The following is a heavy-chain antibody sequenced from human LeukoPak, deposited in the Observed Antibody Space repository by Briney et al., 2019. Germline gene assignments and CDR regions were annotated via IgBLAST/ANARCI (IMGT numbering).Heavy chain of an antibody. CDR1: GFTFSSYS. Sequence: GGSLRLSCAASGFTFSSYSMNWVRQAPGKGLEGVSSISSSSSYIYYADSVKGRFTISRDNAKNSLYLQMNSLRAEDTAVYYCARDVVGMGGYGAYVGLPLDYWDQGTLVTVSS. CDR3: ARDVVGMGGYGAYVGLPLDY. J-gene: IGHJ4*02. V-gene: IGHV3-21*01. D-gene: IGHD5-12*01. CDR2: ISSSSSYI.